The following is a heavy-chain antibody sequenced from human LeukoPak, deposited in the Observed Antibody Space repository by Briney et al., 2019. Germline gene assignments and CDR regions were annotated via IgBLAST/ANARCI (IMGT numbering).Heavy chain of an antibody. J-gene: IGHJ4*02. CDR1: GGSFSGYY. CDR2: INHSGST. Sequence: PSETLSLTCAVYGGSFSGYYWSWIRQPPGKGLEWIGEINHSGSTNYNPSLKSRVTISVDTSKNQFSLKLSSVTAADTAVYYCARALNPSWRYCYDRGFDYWGQGTLVTVSS. CDR3: ARALNPSWRYCYDRGFDY. D-gene: IGHD3-22*01. V-gene: IGHV4-34*01.